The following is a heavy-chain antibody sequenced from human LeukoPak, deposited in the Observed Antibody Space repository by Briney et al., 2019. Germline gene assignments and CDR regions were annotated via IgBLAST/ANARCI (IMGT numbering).Heavy chain of an antibody. CDR2: INHSGST. CDR3: ARRGGHYGSGNFDY. D-gene: IGHD3-10*01. CDR1: GGSFSGYY. Sequence: SETLSLTCAVYGGSFSGYYWSWIRQPPGKGLEWIGEINHSGSTNYNPSLKSRVTISVDTSKNQFSLKLSSVTAADTAVYYCARRGGHYGSGNFDYWGQGTLVTVSS. J-gene: IGHJ4*02. V-gene: IGHV4-34*01.